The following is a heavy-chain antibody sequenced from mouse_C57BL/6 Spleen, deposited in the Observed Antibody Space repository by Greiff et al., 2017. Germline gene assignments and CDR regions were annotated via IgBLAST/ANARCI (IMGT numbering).Heavy chain of an antibody. V-gene: IGHV1-64*01. CDR3: ARVDYGASYYAMDY. J-gene: IGHJ4*01. CDR2: IHPNSGST. CDR1: GYTFTSYC. Sequence: QVQLQQSGAELVKPGASVKLSCKASGYTFTSYCMHWVKQRPGQGLEWIGMIHPNSGSTNYNEKFKGKATLTVDKSSSTAYMKLSSLTSEDSAVYDYARVDYGASYYAMDYWGQGTSVTVSS. D-gene: IGHD2-4*01.